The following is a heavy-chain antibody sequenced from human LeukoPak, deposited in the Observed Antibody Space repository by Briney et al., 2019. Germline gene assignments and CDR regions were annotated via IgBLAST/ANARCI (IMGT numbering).Heavy chain of an antibody. CDR1: GDSISSGGYY. CDR3: ARYYYYYYMDV. J-gene: IGHJ6*03. CDR2: IYYSGST. Sequence: PSETLSLTCTVSGDSISSGGYYWRSIRQHPGKGLEWIGYIYYSGSTYYNPSLKSRVTISVDTSKNQFALKLSSVTAADTAVYYCARYYYYYYMDVWGKGTTVTVSS. V-gene: IGHV4-31*03.